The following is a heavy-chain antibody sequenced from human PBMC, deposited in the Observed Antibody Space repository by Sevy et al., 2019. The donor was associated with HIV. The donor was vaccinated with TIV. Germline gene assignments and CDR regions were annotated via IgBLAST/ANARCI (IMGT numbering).Heavy chain of an antibody. Sequence: GGSLRLSCAASGFTFRNYALGWVRQAPGKGLEWVSALSGSGDNAYYADSVKGRFTISRDSSKNTLNLQMKSLRAEDTAMYYCAKDIAGAYTYGYDSANFDYWGQGTLVTVSS. CDR1: GFTFRNYA. D-gene: IGHD5-18*01. V-gene: IGHV3-23*01. CDR2: LSGSGDNA. J-gene: IGHJ4*02. CDR3: AKDIAGAYTYGYDSANFDY.